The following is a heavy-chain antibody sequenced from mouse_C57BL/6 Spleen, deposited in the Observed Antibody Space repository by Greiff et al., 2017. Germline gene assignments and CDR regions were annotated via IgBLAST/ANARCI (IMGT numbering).Heavy chain of an antibody. CDR3: ARDRGYFDV. V-gene: IGHV1-82*01. CDR1: GYAFSSSW. J-gene: IGHJ1*03. CDR2: IYPGDGDT. Sequence: VQLQQSGPELVKPGASVKISCKASGYAFSSSWMNWVKQRPGTGLEWIGRIYPGDGDTNYNGKFKGKATLTADKSSSTAYMQLSSLTSEDSAVYFCARDRGYFDVWGTGTTVTVSS.